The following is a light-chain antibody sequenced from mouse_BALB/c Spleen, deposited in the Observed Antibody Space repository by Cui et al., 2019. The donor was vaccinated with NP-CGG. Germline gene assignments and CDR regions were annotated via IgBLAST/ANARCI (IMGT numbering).Light chain of an antibody. CDR3: ALWFSNHWV. Sequence: QAVVTNESALTTSPGETFTLTCRSGTGAVTTNNYANWVQEKPDHLFTGLIGGTNNRAPGVPARFSGSLIGDKAALTITGAQTEDEAIYFCALWFSNHWVFGGGTKLTVL. V-gene: IGLV1*01. CDR2: GTN. CDR1: TGAVTTNNY. J-gene: IGLJ1*01.